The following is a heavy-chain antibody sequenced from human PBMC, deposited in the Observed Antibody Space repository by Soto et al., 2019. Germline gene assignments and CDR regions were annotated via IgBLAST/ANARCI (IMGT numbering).Heavy chain of an antibody. CDR3: ARATDYYDSSGYYPPYYYYYGMDV. CDR1: GFTFSSYA. D-gene: IGHD3-22*01. Sequence: QVQLVESGGGVVQPGRSLRLSCAASGFTFSSYAMHWVRQAPGKGLEWVAVISYDGSNKYYADSVKGRFTISRDNSKNTLYLQMNSLRAEDTAVYYCARATDYYDSSGYYPPYYYYYGMDVWGQGTTVTVSS. V-gene: IGHV3-30-3*01. J-gene: IGHJ6*02. CDR2: ISYDGSNK.